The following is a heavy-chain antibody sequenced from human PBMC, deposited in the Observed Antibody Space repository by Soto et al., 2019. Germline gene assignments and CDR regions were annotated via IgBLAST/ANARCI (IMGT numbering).Heavy chain of an antibody. J-gene: IGHJ5*02. CDR2: ISTYNENM. Sequence: QVHLVQSGPEMQKPGASVRVSCKVSGSTFTSNGIGWVRQAPGQGLEWMGWISTYNENMYTAPHQPATLTMTTDTSTTTADMELTNLKSDDTSLYDCAYVGGYSTGDYSCDLWGQGTPVTVSS. CDR3: AYVGGYSTGDYSCDL. CDR1: GSTFTSNG. V-gene: IGHV1-18*04. D-gene: IGHD5-18*01.